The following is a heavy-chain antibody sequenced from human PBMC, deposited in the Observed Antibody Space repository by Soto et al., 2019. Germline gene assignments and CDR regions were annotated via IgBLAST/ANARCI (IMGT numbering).Heavy chain of an antibody. V-gene: IGHV4-4*02. CDR2: IYHSGST. J-gene: IGHJ5*02. CDR1: SGSISSSNW. CDR3: ERDGGFKGWIFGVRRGFDP. D-gene: IGHD3-3*01. Sequence: QVQLQESGPGLVKPSGTLSLTCAFSSGSISSSNWWSWVRQPPGKGLERSGEIYHSGSTNYNPSLKSRVTISVDKSKNQFSLKLSSVTAADTAVYYCERDGGFKGWIFGVRRGFDPWGQGTLVTVSS.